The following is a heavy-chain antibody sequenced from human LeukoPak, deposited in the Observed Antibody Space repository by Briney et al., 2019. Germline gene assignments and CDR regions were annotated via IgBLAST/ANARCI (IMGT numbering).Heavy chain of an antibody. CDR2: IYHSGST. D-gene: IGHD2-15*01. Sequence: KSSETLSLTCTVSGYSISSGYYWGWIRQPPGEGLGWIGSIYHSGSTYYNPSLKSRVTISVDTSKNQFSLKLSSVTAADTAVYYCARSSVVAATDYWGQGTLVTVSS. V-gene: IGHV4-38-2*02. CDR3: ARSSVVAATDY. CDR1: GYSISSGYY. J-gene: IGHJ4*02.